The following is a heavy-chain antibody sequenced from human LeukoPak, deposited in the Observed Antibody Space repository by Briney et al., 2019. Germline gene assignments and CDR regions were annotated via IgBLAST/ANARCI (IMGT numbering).Heavy chain of an antibody. J-gene: IGHJ3*02. CDR2: IYPGDSDT. V-gene: IGHV5-51*01. Sequence: GESLKISCKGSGYSFTSYWIGWVRQKPGKGLEWMGIIYPGDSDTRYSPSFQGQVTISADKSISTAHLQWSSLKASDTAMYYCARLSFLGSYADAFDIWGQGTMVTVSS. CDR1: GYSFTSYW. D-gene: IGHD1-26*01. CDR3: ARLSFLGSYADAFDI.